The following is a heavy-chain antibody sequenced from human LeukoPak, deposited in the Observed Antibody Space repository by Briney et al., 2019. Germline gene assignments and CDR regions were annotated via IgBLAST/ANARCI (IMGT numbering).Heavy chain of an antibody. CDR1: GGSISSYY. CDR2: IYYSGST. CDR3: ARGGPDFWSGYPINYYYYGMDV. Sequence: PSETLSLTCTVSGGSISSYYWSWIRQPPGKGLEWIGYIYYSGSTNYNPSLKSRVTISVDTSKNQFSLKLSSVTAADTAVYYCARGGPDFWSGYPINYYYYGMDVWGQGTTVTVSS. V-gene: IGHV4-59*01. D-gene: IGHD3-3*01. J-gene: IGHJ6*02.